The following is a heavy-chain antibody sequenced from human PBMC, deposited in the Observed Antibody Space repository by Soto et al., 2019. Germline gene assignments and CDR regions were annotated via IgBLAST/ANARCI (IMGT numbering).Heavy chain of an antibody. CDR2: IYYSGST. J-gene: IGHJ4*02. CDR1: GGSISSSSYY. Sequence: SETLSLTCTVSGGSISSSSYYWGWIRQPPGKGLEWIGSIYYSGSTYYNPSLKSRVTISVDTSKNQFSLKLSSVTAADTAVYYCARYVVMGLDFWSGNFDFWGQGALVTVSS. CDR3: ARYVVMGLDFWSGNFDF. D-gene: IGHD3-3*01. V-gene: IGHV4-39*01.